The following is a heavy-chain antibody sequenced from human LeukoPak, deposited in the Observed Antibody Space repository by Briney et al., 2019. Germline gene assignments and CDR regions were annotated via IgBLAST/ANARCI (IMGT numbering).Heavy chain of an antibody. CDR2: INHSGST. V-gene: IGHV4-34*01. J-gene: IGHJ4*02. CDR1: GGSFSGNY. Sequence: SETLSLTCAVYGGSFSGNYWSWIRQPPGKGLEWIGEINHSGSTNYNTSLKSRVTISVDTSKNQFSLKPSSVTAADTAVYYCASIVATIPNLDYWGQGTLVTVSS. CDR3: ASIVATIPNLDY. D-gene: IGHD5-12*01.